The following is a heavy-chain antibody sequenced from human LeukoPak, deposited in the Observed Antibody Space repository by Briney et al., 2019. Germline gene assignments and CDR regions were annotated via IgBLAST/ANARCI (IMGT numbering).Heavy chain of an antibody. CDR1: GFTFSSYG. J-gene: IGHJ2*01. CDR3: AKTYGSGSLSTYWYFDL. D-gene: IGHD3-10*01. Sequence: GRSLRLSCAVSGFTFSSYGIHWVRQAPGKGLEWVAVISFDGSNKYYADSVKGRFTVSRDNSKNTLFLQMNSLRAEDTAVYYCAKTYGSGSLSTYWYFDLWGRGTLVTVSS. V-gene: IGHV3-30*18. CDR2: ISFDGSNK.